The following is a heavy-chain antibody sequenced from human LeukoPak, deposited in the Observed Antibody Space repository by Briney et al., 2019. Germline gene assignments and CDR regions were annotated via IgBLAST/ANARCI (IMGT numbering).Heavy chain of an antibody. V-gene: IGHV3-48*03. Sequence: GGSLRLSCAASGFTFSSYEMNWVRQAPGKGLEWVSYISSSGSTIYYADSVKGRFTISRDNAKNSLYLQMNSLRAEDTALYYCARDGGWGLFFDYWGQGTLVTVSS. CDR2: ISSSGSTI. CDR1: GFTFSSYE. CDR3: ARDGGWGLFFDY. D-gene: IGHD6-19*01. J-gene: IGHJ4*02.